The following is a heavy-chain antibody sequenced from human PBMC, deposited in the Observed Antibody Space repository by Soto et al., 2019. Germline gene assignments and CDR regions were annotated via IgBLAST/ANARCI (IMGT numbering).Heavy chain of an antibody. D-gene: IGHD3-22*01. CDR3: ARISPAGYYHRSGYYERLDY. Sequence: EGSLRLSCAASGFTFSSYSMNWVRQAPGKGLEWFSSISSSSSYIYYADSVKGRFTISRDNAKNSLYLQMNSLRAEDTAVYYCARISPAGYYHRSGYYERLDYWGQGTLVTVSS. J-gene: IGHJ4*02. V-gene: IGHV3-21*01. CDR1: GFTFSSYS. CDR2: ISSSSSYI.